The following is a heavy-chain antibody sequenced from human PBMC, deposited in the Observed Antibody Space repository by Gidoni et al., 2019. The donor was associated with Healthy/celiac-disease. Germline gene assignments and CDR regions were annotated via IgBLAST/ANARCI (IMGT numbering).Heavy chain of an antibody. CDR1: GCPSSSYS. CDR2: ISSSSSTI. D-gene: IGHD2-2*01. CDR3: ARGSSTLPIDY. Sequence: EVQLLESAGGLVQPGGSLGLSCAASGCPSSSYSMNWVGQAPGKGLKWVSYISSSSSTISHADSVKGRFTITSDNAKNSLYLQMNSLRAADTSVYYCARGSSTLPIDYWGQGTLVTVSS. J-gene: IGHJ4*02. V-gene: IGHV3-48*04.